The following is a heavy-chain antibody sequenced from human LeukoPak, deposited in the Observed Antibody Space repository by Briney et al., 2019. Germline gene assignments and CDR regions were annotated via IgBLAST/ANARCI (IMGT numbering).Heavy chain of an antibody. CDR1: GYTLTELS. J-gene: IGHJ4*02. V-gene: IGHV1-24*01. Sequence: ASVKVSCKVSGYTLTELSMHWVRQAPGKGLEWIGGFDPEDGETIYAQKFQGRVTMTEDTSTDTAYMELSSLRSEDTAVYYCATVSPSGYSSGWLFDYWGQGTLVTVSS. D-gene: IGHD6-19*01. CDR3: ATVSPSGYSSGWLFDY. CDR2: FDPEDGET.